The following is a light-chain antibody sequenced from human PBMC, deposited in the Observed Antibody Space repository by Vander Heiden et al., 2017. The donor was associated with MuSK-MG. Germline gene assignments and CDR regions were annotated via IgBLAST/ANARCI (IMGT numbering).Light chain of an antibody. J-gene: IGKJ2*01. CDR2: GAS. V-gene: IGKV3-15*01. Sequence: EIVMTQSPATLSVSPGERATLSCRASQSVSSNLAWYQQKPGQAPRLLIYGASTRATGIPARFSGSGSGTEFTLTISSLQYEDFAVYYCQQYNNCPRYTFGQGTKLEIK. CDR1: QSVSSN. CDR3: QQYNNCPRYT.